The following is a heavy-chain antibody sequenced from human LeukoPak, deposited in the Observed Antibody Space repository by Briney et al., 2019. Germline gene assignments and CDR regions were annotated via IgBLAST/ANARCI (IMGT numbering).Heavy chain of an antibody. V-gene: IGHV1-2*02. D-gene: IGHD6-13*01. CDR3: ARIFSAAGTNNWFDP. CDR2: INPNSGGT. Sequence: ASVKVPCKASGYTFTGYYMHWVRQAPGQGLEWMGWINPNSGGTNYAQKFRGRVTMTRDTSISTAYMELSRLRSDDTAVYYCARIFSAAGTNNWFDPWGQGTLVTVSS. CDR1: GYTFTGYY. J-gene: IGHJ5*02.